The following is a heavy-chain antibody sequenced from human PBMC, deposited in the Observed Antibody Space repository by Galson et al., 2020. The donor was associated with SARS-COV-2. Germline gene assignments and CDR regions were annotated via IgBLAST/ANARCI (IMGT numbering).Heavy chain of an antibody. V-gene: IGHV6-1*01. CDR1: GDSVSSKSAA. CDR3: ARADDCGDARDTFDI. J-gene: IGHJ3*02. CDR2: TYYRSKWYS. D-gene: IGHD4-17*01. Sequence: SHTLPLTCAISGDSVSSKSAAWNWIRQSPSRGLEWLGRTYYRSKWYSEYAESVRSRITINPDTSKNQFSLQLSSVTPEDTAVYYCARADDCGDARDTFDIWGQGTTVTVA.